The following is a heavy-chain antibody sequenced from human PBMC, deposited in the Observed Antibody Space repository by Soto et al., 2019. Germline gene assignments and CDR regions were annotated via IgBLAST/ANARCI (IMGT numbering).Heavy chain of an antibody. Sequence: GESLKISCAASGFTFSSYWMSWVRQAPGKGLEWVANIKQDGSEKYYVDSVKGRFTISRDNAKNSLYLQMNSLRAEDTAVYYCARGEDGTYYDFLSGYSSYYYYGMDVWGQGTTVTVSS. CDR2: IKQDGSEK. CDR3: ARGEDGTYYDFLSGYSSYYYYGMDV. D-gene: IGHD3-3*01. V-gene: IGHV3-7*03. J-gene: IGHJ6*02. CDR1: GFTFSSYW.